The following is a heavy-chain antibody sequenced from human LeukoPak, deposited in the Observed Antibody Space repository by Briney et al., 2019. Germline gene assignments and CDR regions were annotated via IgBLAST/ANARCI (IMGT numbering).Heavy chain of an antibody. CDR3: AKDRPYISSWYGCSTP. CDR1: ASTFSNYA. J-gene: IGHJ5*02. D-gene: IGHD6-13*01. CDR2: ISGSGGST. Sequence: GGSLRLSCAASASTFSNYAMSWVRQAPGKGLEWVSSISGSGGSTYYADSVKGRFTISRDNSRNTLSLQMHSLRADDTAVYYCAKDRPYISSWYGCSTPWGQGTLVTVSS. V-gene: IGHV3-23*01.